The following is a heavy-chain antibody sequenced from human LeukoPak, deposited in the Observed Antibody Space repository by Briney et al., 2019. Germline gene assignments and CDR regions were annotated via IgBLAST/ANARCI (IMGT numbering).Heavy chain of an antibody. CDR1: GFTFSSYS. CDR3: ARRPSLVTSVAFDY. V-gene: IGHV3-21*04. J-gene: IGHJ4*02. CDR2: ISTSDSYI. Sequence: GGSLRLSCAASGFTFSSYSMTWVRQAPGKGLEWVSSISTSDSYIFYSDSVKGRFTISRDNAKNSLYLHMNSLKASDTAMYYCARRPSLVTSVAFDYWGQGTLVTVSS. D-gene: IGHD4-23*01.